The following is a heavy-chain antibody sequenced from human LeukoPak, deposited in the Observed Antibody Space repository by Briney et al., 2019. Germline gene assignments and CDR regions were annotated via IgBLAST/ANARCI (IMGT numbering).Heavy chain of an antibody. J-gene: IGHJ4*02. CDR3: ARDFASSWPFDY. CDR2: INPNSGDT. CDR1: GYTFTGYY. V-gene: IGHV1-2*06. Sequence: ASVKVSCKASGYTFTGYYMHWVRRAPGQGLEWMGRINPNSGDTNYAQKFQGRVTMTRDTSITTAYMELNRLRSDDTAVYYCARDFASSWPFDYWGQGTLVTVSS. D-gene: IGHD6-13*01.